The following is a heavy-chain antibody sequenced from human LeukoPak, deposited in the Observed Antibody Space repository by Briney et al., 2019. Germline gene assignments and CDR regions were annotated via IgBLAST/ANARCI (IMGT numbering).Heavy chain of an antibody. CDR2: ISWNSGSI. CDR1: GFTFDDYA. J-gene: IGHJ4*02. V-gene: IGHV3-9*01. D-gene: IGHD7-27*01. CDR3: AKDKGWGSIDY. Sequence: GGSLRLPCAASGFTFDDYAMHWVRQAPGKGLEWVSGISWNSGSIGYADSVKGRFTISRDNAKNSLYLQMNSLRAEDTALYYCAKDKGWGSIDYWGQGTLVTVSS.